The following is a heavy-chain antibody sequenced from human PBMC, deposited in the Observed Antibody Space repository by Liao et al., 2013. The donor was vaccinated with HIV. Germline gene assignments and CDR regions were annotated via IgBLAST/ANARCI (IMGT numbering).Heavy chain of an antibody. J-gene: IGHJ3*02. CDR3: AKVRQWLASGGEAFDI. V-gene: IGHV4-34*02. Sequence: QVQQQQWGARLLKPSETLSLTCDVDGESFSDHRWSWVRQPHGKVMEWIGEINQSGSTDYNPSLKSRATISGDISLRLTSVSAADTAVYYCAKVRQWLASGGEAFDIWGHGTMVIVSS. D-gene: IGHD6-19*01. CDR1: GESFSDHR. CDR2: INQSGST.